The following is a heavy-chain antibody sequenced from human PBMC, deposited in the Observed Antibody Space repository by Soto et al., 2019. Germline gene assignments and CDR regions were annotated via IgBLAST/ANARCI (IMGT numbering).Heavy chain of an antibody. V-gene: IGHV3-74*01. D-gene: IGHD1-26*01. J-gene: IGHJ6*02. CDR1: GFTFSSYW. Sequence: EVQLVESGGGLVQPGGSLRLSCAASGFTFSSYWMHWVRQAPGKGLVWVSRINSDGSSTSYADSVKGRFTISRDNAKNTLYLQMNSLRAEDTAVYYCARIGIVEPEGYYYGMDVWGQGTTVTVSS. CDR2: INSDGSST. CDR3: ARIGIVEPEGYYYGMDV.